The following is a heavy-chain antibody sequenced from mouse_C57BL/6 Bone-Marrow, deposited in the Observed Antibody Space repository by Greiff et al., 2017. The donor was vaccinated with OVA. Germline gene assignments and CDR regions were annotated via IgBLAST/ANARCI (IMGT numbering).Heavy chain of an antibody. D-gene: IGHD2-3*01. CDR1: GYAFSSSW. CDR3: AKPDGCYGGFDY. CDR2: IYPGDGDT. J-gene: IGHJ2*01. Sequence: VQLQQSGPELVKPGASVKISCKASGYAFSSSWMNWVKQRPGKGLEWIGRIYPGDGDTNYNGKFKGKATLTADKSSSTAYMQLSSLTSEDSAVYFGAKPDGCYGGFDYWGQGTTLTVSS. V-gene: IGHV1-82*01.